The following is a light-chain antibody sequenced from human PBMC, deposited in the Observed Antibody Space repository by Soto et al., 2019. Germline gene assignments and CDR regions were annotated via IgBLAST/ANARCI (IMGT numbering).Light chain of an antibody. Sequence: DIVMTQSPDSLAVSLGERATINCKSSQSVLYSSNNKNYLAWYQQKQGQPPKLLIYWASTRESGVPDRFSGSGSGTDFTLTISSLQAEDVAVYYCQQYYGTPPWTFGQGTKVEIK. CDR1: QSVLYSSNNKNY. CDR2: WAS. V-gene: IGKV4-1*01. CDR3: QQYYGTPPWT. J-gene: IGKJ1*01.